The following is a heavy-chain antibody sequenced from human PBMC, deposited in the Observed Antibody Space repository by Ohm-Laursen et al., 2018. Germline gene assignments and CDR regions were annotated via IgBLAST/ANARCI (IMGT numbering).Heavy chain of an antibody. Sequence: SLRLSCAASGFTFSSYWMHWVRQAPGKGLVWVSRISNDGSSTTYADSVKGRFTISRDNAKNALYLQMNSLRAEDTAVYYCARVRRTTTPLYYYGMDVWGQGTTVTVSS. CDR2: ISNDGSST. D-gene: IGHD1-1*01. J-gene: IGHJ6*02. CDR3: ARVRRTTTPLYYYGMDV. CDR1: GFTFSSYW. V-gene: IGHV3-74*01.